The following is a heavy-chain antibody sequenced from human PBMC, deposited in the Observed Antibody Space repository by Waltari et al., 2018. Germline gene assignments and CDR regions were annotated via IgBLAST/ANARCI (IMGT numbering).Heavy chain of an antibody. V-gene: IGHV4-34*01. Sequence: QVQLQQWGAGLLKPSETLSLTCAVYGGSFSGYYWSWIRQPPGKGLEWIGEINHSGSTNYNPSLKSRVTISVDTSKNQFSLKLSSVTAADTAVYYCARDHSYGDQLQPEPILSYWGQGTLVTVSS. CDR1: GGSFSGYY. CDR3: ARDHSYGDQLQPEPILSY. J-gene: IGHJ4*02. D-gene: IGHD2-2*01. CDR2: INHSGST.